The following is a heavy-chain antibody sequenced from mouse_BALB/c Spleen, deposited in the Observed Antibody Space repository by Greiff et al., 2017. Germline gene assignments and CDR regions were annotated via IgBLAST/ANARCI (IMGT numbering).Heavy chain of an antibody. CDR2: INSNGGST. V-gene: IGHV5-6-3*01. J-gene: IGHJ3*01. CDR3: AREGITTATTWFAY. Sequence: EVQLMESGGGLVQPGGSLKLSCAASGFTFSSYGMSWVRQTPDKRLELVATINSNGGSTYYPDSVKGRFTISRDNAKNTLYLQMSSLKSEDTAMYYCAREGITTATTWFAYWGQGTLVTVSA. D-gene: IGHD1-2*01. CDR1: GFTFSSYG.